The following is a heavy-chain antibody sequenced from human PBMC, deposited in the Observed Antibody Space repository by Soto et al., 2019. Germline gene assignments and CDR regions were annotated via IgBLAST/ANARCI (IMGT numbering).Heavy chain of an antibody. CDR1: GGSIGSADFY. J-gene: IGHJ4*02. Sequence: QVQLQESGPGLVKPSQTLSLTCTVSGGSIGSADFYWSWIRQSPGKGLEWLGYIYHTGSTYYNPSLKGRVIITVDTSKNQFSLKLTSVTAADTAVYYCARFKGVTAHFDYWGQGTLVTVSS. V-gene: IGHV4-30-4*01. D-gene: IGHD2-8*01. CDR2: IYHTGST. CDR3: ARFKGVTAHFDY.